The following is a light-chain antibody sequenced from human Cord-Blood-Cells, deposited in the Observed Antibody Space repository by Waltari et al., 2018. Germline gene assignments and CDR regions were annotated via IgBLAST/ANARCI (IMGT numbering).Light chain of an antibody. J-gene: IGLJ2*01. V-gene: IGLV1-51*02. CDR2: ENT. Sequence: QSVLTQPPSVSAAPGQKVTISCSGSSSNIGNNYVSWYQQLPGTAPKLLIYENTKRPSGIPDRFSGSQSGTSATLGITGLQTGDEADYYCGTWDSSLSVVFGGGTKLTVL. CDR3: GTWDSSLSVV. CDR1: SSNIGNNY.